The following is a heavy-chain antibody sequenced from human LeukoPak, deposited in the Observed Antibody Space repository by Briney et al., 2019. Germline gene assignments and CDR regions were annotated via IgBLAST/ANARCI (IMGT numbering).Heavy chain of an antibody. J-gene: IGHJ5*02. V-gene: IGHV1-46*01. CDR1: GYTFTKYY. Sequence: ASVKGSCKASGYTFTKYYMNWVRQAPGQGLAWMGIMHPTGDSTNYAQKFQGRVTLTRDTSTGTFYMELSSLTSEDTAVYYCARHDFDLPMIYSFFVHWGQGTLVTVSS. CDR3: ARHDFDLPMIYSFFVH. CDR2: MHPTGDST. D-gene: IGHD3-3*01.